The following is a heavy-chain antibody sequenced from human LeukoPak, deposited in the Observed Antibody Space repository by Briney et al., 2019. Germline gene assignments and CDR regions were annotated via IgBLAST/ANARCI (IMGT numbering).Heavy chain of an antibody. CDR1: GFTFGDYA. V-gene: IGHV3-49*03. J-gene: IGHJ4*02. Sequence: PGRSLSLSCSASGFTFGDYAMSWFRQAPGKGLEWVSFIRSKAYGETIEYAASVKGRFTISRDDSKSIAYLQMNNLKIEDTGVYYCSRGRQETKFWGQGTLVTVST. CDR2: IRSKAYGETI. D-gene: IGHD1-1*01. CDR3: SRGRQETKF.